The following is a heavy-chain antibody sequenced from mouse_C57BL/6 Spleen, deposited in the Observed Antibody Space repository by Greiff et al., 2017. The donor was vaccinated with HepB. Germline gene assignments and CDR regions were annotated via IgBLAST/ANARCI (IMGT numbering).Heavy chain of an antibody. Sequence: EVHLVESGGGLVKPGGSLKLSCAASGFTFSSYAMSWVRQTPEKRLEWVATISDGGSYTYYPDNVKGRFTISRDNAKNNLYLQMSHLKSEDTAMYYCARDRGDYGMYYFDYWGQGTTLTVSS. CDR1: GFTFSSYA. V-gene: IGHV5-4*01. D-gene: IGHD2-4*01. J-gene: IGHJ2*01. CDR2: ISDGGSYT. CDR3: ARDRGDYGMYYFDY.